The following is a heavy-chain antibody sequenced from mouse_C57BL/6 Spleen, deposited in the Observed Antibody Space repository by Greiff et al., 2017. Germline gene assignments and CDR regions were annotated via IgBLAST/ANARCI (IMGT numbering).Heavy chain of an antibody. CDR1: GYTFTDYE. CDR2: IDPETGGT. CDR3: TSMDTTVVGFDY. V-gene: IGHV1-15*01. D-gene: IGHD1-1*01. J-gene: IGHJ2*01. Sequence: LVESGAELVRPGASVTLSCKASGYTFTDYEMHWVKQTPVHGLEWIGAIDPETGGTAYNQKFKGKAILTADKSSSTAYMELRSLTSEDSAVCYCTSMDTTVVGFDYWGQGTTLTVAS.